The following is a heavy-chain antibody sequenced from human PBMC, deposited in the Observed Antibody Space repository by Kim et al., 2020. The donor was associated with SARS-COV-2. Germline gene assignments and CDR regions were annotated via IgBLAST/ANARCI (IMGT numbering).Heavy chain of an antibody. J-gene: IGHJ5*02. CDR2: IYYSGST. V-gene: IGHV4-59*01. D-gene: IGHD2-2*01. Sequence: SETLSLTCTVSGGSISSYYWSWIRQPPGKGLEWIGYIYYSGSTNYNPSLKSRVTISVDTSKNQFSLKLSSVTAADTAVYYCAREYCSSTSCDGFDPWGQGTLVTVSS. CDR1: GGSISSYY. CDR3: AREYCSSTSCDGFDP.